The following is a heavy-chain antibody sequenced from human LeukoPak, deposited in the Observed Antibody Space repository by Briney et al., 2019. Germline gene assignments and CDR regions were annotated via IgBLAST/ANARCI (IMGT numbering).Heavy chain of an antibody. V-gene: IGHV3-30*03. CDR1: GFTFSSYA. J-gene: IGHJ4*02. D-gene: IGHD3-16*02. Sequence: GGSLRLSCAASGFTFSSYAMSWVRQAPGKGLEWVAVRSYDGSNKYYADSVKGRFTISRDNSKNTLYLQMSSLRVEDTAVYYCARARGGNHRYPFDLWGQGTLVTVSS. CDR3: ARARGGNHRYPFDL. CDR2: RSYDGSNK.